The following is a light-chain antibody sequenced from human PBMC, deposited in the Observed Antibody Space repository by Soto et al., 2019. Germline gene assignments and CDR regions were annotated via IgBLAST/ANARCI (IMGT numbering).Light chain of an antibody. CDR2: LTSDGSH. CDR3: QTWGTGINWV. CDR1: SGHSSYA. Sequence: QTVLTQSPSASASLGASVKLTCTLSSGHSSYAIAWHQLLPEKGPRFLMKLTSDGSHSKGDGIPDRFSGSSSGAERHLTISSLQSEDEADYYCQTWGTGINWVFGGGTKVTVL. V-gene: IGLV4-69*01. J-gene: IGLJ3*02.